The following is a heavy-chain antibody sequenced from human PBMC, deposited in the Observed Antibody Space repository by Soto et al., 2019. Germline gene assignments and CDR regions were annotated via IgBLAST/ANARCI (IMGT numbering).Heavy chain of an antibody. V-gene: IGHV1-3*01. Sequence: ASVKVSCKASGYTFTSYAMHWVRQAPGQRLEWMGWINAGDGNTKYSQKFQGRVTITRDTSASTAYMELSSLRSEDTAVYYCARSISSNWYSNRNWFDPWGQGTLVTVSS. CDR1: GYTFTSYA. CDR2: INAGDGNT. J-gene: IGHJ5*02. CDR3: ARSISSNWYSNRNWFDP. D-gene: IGHD6-13*01.